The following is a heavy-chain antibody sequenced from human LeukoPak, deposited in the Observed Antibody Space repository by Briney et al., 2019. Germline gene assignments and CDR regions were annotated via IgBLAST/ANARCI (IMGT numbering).Heavy chain of an antibody. Sequence: PSETLSLTCTVSGGSISSGDYYWSWIRQPPGKGLEWIGYIYYSGSTYYNPSLKSRVTISVDTSKNQFSLKLSSVTAADTAVYYCARASVVPAAILGNWFDPWGQGTLVTVSS. J-gene: IGHJ5*02. CDR1: GGSISSGDYY. V-gene: IGHV4-30-4*01. CDR3: ARASVVPAAILGNWFDP. CDR2: IYYSGST. D-gene: IGHD2-2*01.